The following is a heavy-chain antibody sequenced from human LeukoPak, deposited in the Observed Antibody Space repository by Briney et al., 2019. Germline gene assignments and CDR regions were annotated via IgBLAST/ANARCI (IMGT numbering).Heavy chain of an antibody. CDR1: GFTFSSYE. CDR3: ARGGRDYGFLFVY. V-gene: IGHV3-21*01. J-gene: IGHJ4*02. Sequence: GGSLRLSCAASGFTFSSYEMNWVRQAPGKGLEWVSSISSSSSYIYYADSVKGRFTISRDNAKNSLYLQMNSLRAEDTAVYYCARGGRDYGFLFVYWGQGTLVTVSS. CDR2: ISSSSSYI. D-gene: IGHD4-17*01.